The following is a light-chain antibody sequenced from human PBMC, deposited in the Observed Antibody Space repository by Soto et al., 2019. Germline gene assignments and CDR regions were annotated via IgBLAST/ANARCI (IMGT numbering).Light chain of an antibody. V-gene: IGKV1-39*01. CDR2: AAS. CDR1: QIISSY. CDR3: QQGHSFPLT. J-gene: IGKJ4*01. Sequence: DIQMTQSPSSLSASVGDRVTITCRSSQIISSYLNWYQQKPGKAPKLLIYAASSLQSGVPSRFSGSGSGTDFTLTISSLQPEDFATYYCQQGHSFPLTFGGGTKVDIK.